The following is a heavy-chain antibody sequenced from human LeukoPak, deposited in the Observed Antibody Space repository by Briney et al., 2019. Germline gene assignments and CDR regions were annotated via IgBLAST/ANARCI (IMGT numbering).Heavy chain of an antibody. CDR1: GFTFSSYA. D-gene: IGHD1-26*01. V-gene: IGHV3-23*01. Sequence: PGGSLRLSCAASGFTFSSYAMSWVRQAPGKGLEWVSAISGSGGSTYYADSVKGRFTISRDNSKNTLYLQMNSLRAEDTAVYYCASNSGSYPPGYYYYYGMDVWGQGTTVTVSS. CDR3: ASNSGSYPPGYYYYYGMDV. J-gene: IGHJ6*02. CDR2: ISGSGGST.